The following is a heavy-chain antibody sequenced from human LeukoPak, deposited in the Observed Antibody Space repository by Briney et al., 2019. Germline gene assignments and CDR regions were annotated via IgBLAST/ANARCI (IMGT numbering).Heavy chain of an antibody. D-gene: IGHD1-1*01. V-gene: IGHV3-53*01. CDR1: GFTVSSNY. Sequence: GGSLRLSCAASGFTVSSNYMSWVRQAPGKGLEWVSVIYSGGSTYYADSVKGRFTISRDNSKNTLYLQMNSLRAEDTAVYYCARALELDYYYYGMDVWGQGPRSPSP. CDR3: ARALELDYYYYGMDV. J-gene: IGHJ6*02. CDR2: IYSGGST.